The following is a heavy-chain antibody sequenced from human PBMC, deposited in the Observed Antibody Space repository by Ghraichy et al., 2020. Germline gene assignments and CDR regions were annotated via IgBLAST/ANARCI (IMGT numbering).Heavy chain of an antibody. D-gene: IGHD6-13*01. V-gene: IGHV4-31*02. CDR3: AISRIAAAGTIRGLID. CDR2: LYYSGTT. Sequence: HLYYSGTTYYNPSLKRRVTIAVETSKKQFSLKLSSVTAADTAVYYFAISRIAAAGTIRGLIDWGQGTLVAVSS. J-gene: IGHJ4*02.